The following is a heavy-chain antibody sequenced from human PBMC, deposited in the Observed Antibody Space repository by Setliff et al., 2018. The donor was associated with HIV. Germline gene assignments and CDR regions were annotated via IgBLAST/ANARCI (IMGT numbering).Heavy chain of an antibody. D-gene: IGHD2-2*01. Sequence: SETLSLTCTVSGGSISSGSYSWSWVRQPAGKGLEWIGRIYTSGSSNYNPSLKSRVTISVDTSKNQFSLKLSSVTAADTAVYYCARGSYCSSTSCINWLDPWGQGTLVTVSS. V-gene: IGHV4-61*02. CDR2: IYTSGSS. J-gene: IGHJ5*02. CDR3: ARGSYCSSTSCINWLDP. CDR1: GGSISSGSYS.